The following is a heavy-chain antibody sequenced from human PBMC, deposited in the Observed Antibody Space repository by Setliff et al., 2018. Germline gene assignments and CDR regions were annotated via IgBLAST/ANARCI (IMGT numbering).Heavy chain of an antibody. D-gene: IGHD6-13*01. CDR3: ARDPFAVRAATNWYDH. V-gene: IGHV1-18*01. CDR1: GYTFTTYG. Sequence: ASVKVSCTASGYTFTTYGVAWVRQAPGQGLEWLGWISGYNGNTNYAQRFQGRVTTTIDTSTNTAYMELRSLRSEDTAVYYCARDPFAVRAATNWYDHWGQGTLVTVS. CDR2: ISGYNGNT. J-gene: IGHJ5*02.